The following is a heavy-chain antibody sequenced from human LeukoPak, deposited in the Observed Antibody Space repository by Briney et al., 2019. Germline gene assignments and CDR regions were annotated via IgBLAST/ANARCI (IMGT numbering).Heavy chain of an antibody. D-gene: IGHD6-13*01. V-gene: IGHV3-66*01. CDR1: GFTVSSNY. CDR3: AREAAADPYYFDY. J-gene: IGHJ4*02. Sequence: GGSLRLSCAASGFTVSSNYMTWVHQAPGKGLEWVSVIYSGGSTNYADSVKGRFTISRDNSKNTLYLQMNSLRVEDTAVYYCAREAAADPYYFDYWGQGTLVTVSS. CDR2: IYSGGST.